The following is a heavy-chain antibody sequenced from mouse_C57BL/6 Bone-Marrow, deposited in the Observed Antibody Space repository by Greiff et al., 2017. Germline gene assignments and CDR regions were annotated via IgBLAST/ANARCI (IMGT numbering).Heavy chain of an antibody. V-gene: IGHV1-55*01. D-gene: IGHD2-12*01. Sequence: QVQLQQPGAELVKPGASVKLSCKASGYTFTSYWITWVKQRPGQGLEWIGDIYPGSGSTNYNEKFKSKATLTVDTSSSTAYMQLSSLTSEDSAVYDCAREGGYYSSTYYAMDYWGQGTSVTVSS. CDR2: IYPGSGST. CDR3: AREGGYYSSTYYAMDY. J-gene: IGHJ4*01. CDR1: GYTFTSYW.